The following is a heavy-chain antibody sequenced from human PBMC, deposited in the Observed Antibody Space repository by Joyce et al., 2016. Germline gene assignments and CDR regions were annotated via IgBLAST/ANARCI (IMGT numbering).Heavy chain of an antibody. CDR1: GYTFTDFA. V-gene: IGHV7-4-1*02. J-gene: IGHJ4*02. CDR3: TRDGGTTVVETYFDY. CDR2: INTHTAKT. D-gene: IGHD4-11*01. Sequence: QVQVVQSGSELKKPGASVKVSCKASGYTFTDFAINWVRQAPGHGLEWMGWINTHTAKTTYAQGFTGRFVFSLDTSVSTAYLQISSLKAEDTAIYYCTRDGGTTVVETYFDYWGQGTLVTVSS.